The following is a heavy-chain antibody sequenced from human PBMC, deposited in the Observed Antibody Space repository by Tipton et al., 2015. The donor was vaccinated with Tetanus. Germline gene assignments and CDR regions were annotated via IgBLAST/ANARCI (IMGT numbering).Heavy chain of an antibody. V-gene: IGHV5-51*01. D-gene: IGHD3-3*01. J-gene: IGHJ4*02. CDR3: ARARCPDGVCNFDF. Sequence: QLVQSGGEVKKPGESLKISCKGSGYIFNNYWIGWVRQKPGKGLEWMGIIYPGDSDTRYSPSFQGQVTISVDKSINTAYLQWSSLKASDTSMFYCARARCPDGVCNFDFWGQGALVTVAS. CDR1: GYIFNNYW. CDR2: IYPGDSDT.